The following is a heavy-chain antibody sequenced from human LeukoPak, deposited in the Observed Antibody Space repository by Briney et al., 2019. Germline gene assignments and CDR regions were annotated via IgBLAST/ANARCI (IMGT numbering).Heavy chain of an antibody. Sequence: GASANVSCKASGGTFSSYAISWARQAPGQGLEWMGGIIPIFGTANYAQKFQGRVTITADESTSTAYMELSSLRSEDTAVYYCARVCSGSSPFHGYYYYGMDVWGQGTTVTVSS. CDR2: IIPIFGTA. J-gene: IGHJ6*02. CDR3: ARVCSGSSPFHGYYYYGMDV. V-gene: IGHV1-69*13. D-gene: IGHD6-19*01. CDR1: GGTFSSYA.